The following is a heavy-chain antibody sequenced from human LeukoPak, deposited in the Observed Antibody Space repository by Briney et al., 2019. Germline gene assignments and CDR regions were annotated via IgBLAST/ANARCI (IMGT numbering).Heavy chain of an antibody. CDR1: GYTFTDYY. J-gene: IGHJ4*02. D-gene: IGHD2-8*01. CDR3: ARVRSYCTNGVCYWDLDY. CDR2: INPNSGGT. Sequence: GASVKVSCKASGYTFTDYYMEWVRQAPGQGLEWMGWINPNSGGTNYAQKFQGRVTMTRDTSISTAYMEPSRLRSDDTAVYYCARVRSYCTNGVCYWDLDYWGQGTLVTVSS. V-gene: IGHV1-2*02.